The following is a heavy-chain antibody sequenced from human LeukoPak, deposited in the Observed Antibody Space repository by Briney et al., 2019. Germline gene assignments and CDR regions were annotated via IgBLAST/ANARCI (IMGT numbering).Heavy chain of an antibody. Sequence: PGGSLRLSCAASGFTFSSYAMHWVRQAPGKGLEYVSAISNNGGSTYYANSVKGRFTISRDNSRNTLFLQVGSLRAEDMAVYYCARGYGDFTLGGVDVWGKGTTVTISS. CDR3: ARGYGDFTLGGVDV. CDR1: GFTFSSYA. CDR2: ISNNGGST. D-gene: IGHD4-17*01. J-gene: IGHJ6*04. V-gene: IGHV3-64*01.